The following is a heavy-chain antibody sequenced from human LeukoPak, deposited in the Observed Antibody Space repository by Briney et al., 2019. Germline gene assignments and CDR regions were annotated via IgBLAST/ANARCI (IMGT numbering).Heavy chain of an antibody. Sequence: SVKVSCKASGGTFSSYAISWVRQAPGQGLEWMGRIIPIFGTANYAQKFQGRVTITTDESTSTAYMELSSLRSEDTAVYYCAKGDYSNSYNYWGQRTLVTVSS. CDR1: GGTFSSYA. CDR2: IIPIFGTA. D-gene: IGHD4-17*01. V-gene: IGHV1-69*05. CDR3: AKGDYSNSYNY. J-gene: IGHJ4*02.